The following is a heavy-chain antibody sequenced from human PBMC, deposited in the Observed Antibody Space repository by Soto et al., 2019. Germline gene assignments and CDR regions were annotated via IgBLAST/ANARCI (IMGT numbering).Heavy chain of an antibody. CDR3: ARGIATGQLDP. Sequence: QVQLVQSGAEVKKPGASVKISCKASGYTFTRYTMNWVRQAPGQRLEWMGWINPDNGNTKSSQKFQDRVIITRETSASTAYMDLSSLRSEDTAVYDCARGIATGQLDPWGQGTLVTVSS. CDR1: GYTFTRYT. D-gene: IGHD2-15*01. J-gene: IGHJ5*02. V-gene: IGHV1-3*01. CDR2: INPDNGNT.